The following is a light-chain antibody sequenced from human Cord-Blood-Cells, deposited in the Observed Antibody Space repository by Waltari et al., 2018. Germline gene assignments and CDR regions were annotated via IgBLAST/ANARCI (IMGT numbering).Light chain of an antibody. Sequence: DIQMTQSPSSLSASVGDRVTITCRASQSISSYLNRYQQKPGKAPKLLIYAASSLQSGVPSSFSGSGSGTDFTLTISSLQPEDFATYYCQQSYSTPYTFGQGTKLEIK. CDR1: QSISSY. CDR2: AAS. CDR3: QQSYSTPYT. J-gene: IGKJ2*01. V-gene: IGKV1-39*01.